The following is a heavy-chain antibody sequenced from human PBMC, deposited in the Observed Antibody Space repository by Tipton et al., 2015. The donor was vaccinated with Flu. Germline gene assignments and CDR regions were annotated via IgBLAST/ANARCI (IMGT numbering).Heavy chain of an antibody. J-gene: IGHJ6*02. D-gene: IGHD5-24*01. CDR1: GFTFSSYA. V-gene: IGHV3-64*01. CDR2: ISSNGGST. Sequence: SLRLSCAASGFTFSSYAMHLVRQAPGKGLEYVSAISSNGGSTYYANSVKGRFTISRDNSKNTLYLQMGSLRAEDMAVYYCARGLVEMATSSYYYYGMDVWGQGTTVTVSS. CDR3: ARGLVEMATSSYYYYGMDV.